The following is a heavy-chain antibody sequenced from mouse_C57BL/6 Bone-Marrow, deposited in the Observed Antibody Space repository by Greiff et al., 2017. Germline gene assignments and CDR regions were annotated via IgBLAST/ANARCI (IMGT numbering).Heavy chain of an antibody. Sequence: EVKLVESGGDLVKPGGSLKLSCAASGFTFSSYGMSWVRQTPDKRLEWVATISSGGSYTYYPDSVKGRFTISIDNTKNTLYLQMSSLKSEDTAMYYCARQDGCILCYFDYWGQGTTLTVSS. D-gene: IGHD2-3*01. CDR3: ARQDGCILCYFDY. CDR1: GFTFSSYG. J-gene: IGHJ2*01. V-gene: IGHV5-6*01. CDR2: ISSGGSYT.